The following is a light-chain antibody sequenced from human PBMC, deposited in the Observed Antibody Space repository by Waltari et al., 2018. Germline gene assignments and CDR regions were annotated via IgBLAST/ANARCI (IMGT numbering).Light chain of an antibody. J-gene: IGKJ4*01. CDR3: QQGNSCPLT. V-gene: IGKV1-12*01. CDR2: SAS. Sequence: DIQMTQSPSSVSASVRDRVTITRRTSHGISNYLAWYQQKPGKAPKLLIYSASSLLSGVPARFSGSGSGTDFTLTINSLQPEDSATYYCQQGNSCPLTFGEGTKVQIK. CDR1: HGISNY.